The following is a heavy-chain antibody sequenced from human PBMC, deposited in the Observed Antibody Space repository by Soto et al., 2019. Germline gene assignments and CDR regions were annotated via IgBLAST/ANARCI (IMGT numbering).Heavy chain of an antibody. CDR2: ISGSGGST. CDR3: AKPRVVVPAAKYYFDY. CDR1: GFTFSSYA. D-gene: IGHD2-2*01. J-gene: IGHJ4*02. V-gene: IGHV3-23*01. Sequence: TGGSLRLSCAASGFTFSSYAMSWVRQAPGKGLEWVSAISGSGGSTYYADSVKGRFTISRDNSKNTLYLQMNSLRAEDTAVYYCAKPRVVVPAAKYYFDYWGQGTLVTVSS.